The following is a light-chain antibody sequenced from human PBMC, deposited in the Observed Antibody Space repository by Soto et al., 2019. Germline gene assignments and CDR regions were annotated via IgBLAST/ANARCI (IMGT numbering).Light chain of an antibody. CDR1: SSNIGANYD. CDR2: ANT. J-gene: IGLJ1*01. V-gene: IGLV1-40*01. CDR3: QSYDSSLSGYV. Sequence: QSALAQPPSVSGAPGQRVTISCTGSSSNIGANYDVHWYQQLPGTAPKLLIYANTNRPSGAPGRFSGSKSGTSASLAITGLQAEDEADYYCQSYDSSLSGYVFGTGTKVTVL.